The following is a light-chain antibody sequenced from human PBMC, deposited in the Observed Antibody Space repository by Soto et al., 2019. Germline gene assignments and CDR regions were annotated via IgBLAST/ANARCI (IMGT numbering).Light chain of an antibody. CDR1: QSVSSN. V-gene: IGKV3-15*01. CDR2: GAS. J-gene: IGKJ4*01. CDR3: QQYNNWPPLT. Sequence: EIVMMQSPATLSVSPGERATLSCRASQSVSSNLAWYQQKPGQAPRLLIYGASTRATGIPARFSGSGSGTESTLTISSLQSEDFAVYYCQQYNNWPPLTFGGGTKVEIK.